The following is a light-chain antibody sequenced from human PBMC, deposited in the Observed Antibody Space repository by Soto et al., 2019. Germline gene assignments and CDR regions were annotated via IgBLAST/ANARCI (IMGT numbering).Light chain of an antibody. Sequence: EIVMTQSPATLAVSPGETATLSCRASQSLSGNLAWYQQKPGQAPRLLLFRASTRATGVPARFSGSGSGTEFTLTISGLQSEDFAVYYCQHYSNWPPWTFGPGTKVDIK. CDR3: QHYSNWPPWT. V-gene: IGKV3-15*01. J-gene: IGKJ1*01. CDR2: RAS. CDR1: QSLSGN.